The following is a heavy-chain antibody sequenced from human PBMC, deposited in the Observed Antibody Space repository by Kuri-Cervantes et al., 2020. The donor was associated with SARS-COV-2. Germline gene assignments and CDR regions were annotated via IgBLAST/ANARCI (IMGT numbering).Heavy chain of an antibody. D-gene: IGHD2-15*01. CDR1: GYTFTSYG. V-gene: IGHV1-18*01. CDR3: ARYCGGKRPYFDY. CDR2: ISAYNGNT. J-gene: IGHJ4*02. Sequence: AAAKVSCKASGYTFTSYGISRVRQAPGQGLEWMGWISAYNGNTTYAQKLQGRVTMTTDTSTSTAYMELRSLRSDDTAVYYCARYCGGKRPYFDYWGQGTLVTVSS.